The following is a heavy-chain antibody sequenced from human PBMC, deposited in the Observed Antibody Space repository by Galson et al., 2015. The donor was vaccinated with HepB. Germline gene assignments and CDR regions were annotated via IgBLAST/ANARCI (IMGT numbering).Heavy chain of an antibody. CDR3: ARRGYSYGGYYYYGMDV. CDR2: IIPIFGTA. J-gene: IGHJ6*02. D-gene: IGHD5-18*01. V-gene: IGHV1-69*13. Sequence: SVKVSCKASGGTFSSYAISWARQAPGQGLEWMGGIIPIFGTASYAQKFQGRVTITADESTSTAYMELSSLRSEDTAVYYCARRGYSYGGYYYYGMDVWGQGTTVTVSS. CDR1: GGTFSSYA.